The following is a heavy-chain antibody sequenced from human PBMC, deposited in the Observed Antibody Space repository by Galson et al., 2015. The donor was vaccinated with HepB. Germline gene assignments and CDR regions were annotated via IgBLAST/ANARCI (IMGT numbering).Heavy chain of an antibody. J-gene: IGHJ6*02. CDR1: GFTFSNNN. CDR2: IWFDGTNK. V-gene: IGHV3-33*08. Sequence: SLRLSCAASGFTFSNNNMHWVRQAPGKGLQWVAVIWFDGTNKFHGDSVKGRFTISRDSSNNTLFLQMSSLRAEDTAVYYCARDEGDAMDVWGQGTTVTVSS. CDR3: ARDEGDAMDV.